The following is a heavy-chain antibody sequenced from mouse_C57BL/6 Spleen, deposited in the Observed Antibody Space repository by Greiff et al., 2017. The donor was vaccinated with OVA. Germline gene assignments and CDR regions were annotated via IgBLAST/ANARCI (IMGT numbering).Heavy chain of an antibody. CDR1: GFTFSDYY. J-gene: IGHJ4*01. D-gene: IGHD2-1*01. Sequence: EVKLLESEGGLVQPGSSMKLSCTASGFTFSDYYMAWVRQVPEKGLEWVANINYDGSSTYYLDSLKSRFIISRDNTKNILYLQISRLKSEDTATYYCARGYGNYDYYAMDYWGQGTSVTVSS. V-gene: IGHV5-16*01. CDR2: INYDGSST. CDR3: ARGYGNYDYYAMDY.